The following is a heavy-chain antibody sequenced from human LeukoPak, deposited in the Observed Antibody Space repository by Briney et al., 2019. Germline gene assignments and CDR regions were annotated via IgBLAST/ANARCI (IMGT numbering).Heavy chain of an antibody. Sequence: ASVKVSCKVSGYTLTELSMHWVRQAPGKGLEWMGGFDPEDGETIYAQKFQGRVTMTEDTSTDTAYMELSSLRSEDTAVYYCATDWYYYGSGSYSTGAFDIWGQGTMVTVSS. CDR3: ATDWYYYGSGSYSTGAFDI. CDR1: GYTLTELS. CDR2: FDPEDGET. V-gene: IGHV1-24*01. J-gene: IGHJ3*02. D-gene: IGHD3-10*01.